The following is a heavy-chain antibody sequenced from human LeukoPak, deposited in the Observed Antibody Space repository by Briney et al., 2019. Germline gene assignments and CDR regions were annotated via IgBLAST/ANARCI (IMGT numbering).Heavy chain of an antibody. Sequence: SETLSLTCTVSGGSISSYYWSWIRQPAGKGLEWIGRIYTSGSTNYNPSLKSRVTISLDSSTNQFSLNLNSLTTADTAVYYCVRHYYDSGTAKGYFQHWGQGTLVTVSS. CDR1: GGSISSYY. CDR3: VRHYYDSGTAKGYFQH. D-gene: IGHD3-10*01. V-gene: IGHV4-4*07. CDR2: IYTSGST. J-gene: IGHJ1*01.